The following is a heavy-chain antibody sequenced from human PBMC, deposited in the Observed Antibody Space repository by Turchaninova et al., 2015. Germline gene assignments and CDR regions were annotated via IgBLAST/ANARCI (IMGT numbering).Heavy chain of an antibody. D-gene: IGHD3-3*01. CDR3: ARVHRITIFDY. CDR1: GGSFSGYY. Sequence: QVQLQQXXXGLXXPSETXALPCAVSGGSFSGYYWSWIRQPPGKGREWIGEINHSGSTNYNPSLKSRVTISVDTSKNQFSLKLSSVTAADTAVYYCARVHRITIFDYWGQGTLVTVSS. CDR2: INHSGST. J-gene: IGHJ4*02. V-gene: IGHV4-34*01.